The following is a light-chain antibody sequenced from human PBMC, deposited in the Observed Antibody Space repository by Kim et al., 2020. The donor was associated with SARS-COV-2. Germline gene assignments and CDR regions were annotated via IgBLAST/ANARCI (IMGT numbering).Light chain of an antibody. CDR1: QSISSW. CDR2: KAS. V-gene: IGKV1-5*03. Sequence: AASVGDGVTITCRASQSISSWLAGYQQKPGKAPKLLIYKASTLESGGPSRFSGSGSGTEFTLTISSLQPDDFASYYCQQYNSLWTFGQGTKVDIK. J-gene: IGKJ1*01. CDR3: QQYNSLWT.